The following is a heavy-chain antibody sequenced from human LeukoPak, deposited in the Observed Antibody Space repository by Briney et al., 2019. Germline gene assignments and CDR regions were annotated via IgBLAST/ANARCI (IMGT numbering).Heavy chain of an antibody. CDR2: IKSGGTGM. J-gene: IGHJ4*02. D-gene: IGHD4/OR15-4a*01. CDR3: AKDLHDGAADY. V-gene: IGHV3-74*01. Sequence: GGSLRLSCAASGFTFTDWWMHWVRQAPGKGLEWVSRIKSGGTGMTYAESVRGRFAISRDNAKTSVYLQTNTLRADDTAVYYCAKDLHDGAADYWGQGTLVTVSS. CDR1: GFTFTDWW.